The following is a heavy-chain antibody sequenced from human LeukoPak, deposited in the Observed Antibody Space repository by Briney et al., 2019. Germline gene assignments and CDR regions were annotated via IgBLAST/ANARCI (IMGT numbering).Heavy chain of an antibody. V-gene: IGHV1-69*13. D-gene: IGHD2-15*01. Sequence: SVKVSCKASGGTFSSYAISWVRQAPGQGLEWMGGIIPIFGTANYAQKFQGRVTITADESTSTAYMELSSLRSEDTAVYYCARGPVAVVAATDNWFDPWGQGTLVTVSS. CDR2: IIPIFGTA. CDR3: ARGPVAVVAATDNWFDP. CDR1: GGTFSSYA. J-gene: IGHJ5*02.